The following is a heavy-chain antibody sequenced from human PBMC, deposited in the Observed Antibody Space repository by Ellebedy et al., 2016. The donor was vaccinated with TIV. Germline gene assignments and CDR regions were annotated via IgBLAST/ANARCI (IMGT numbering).Heavy chain of an antibody. Sequence: SVKVSXKASGGTFSSYAISWVRQAPGQGLEWMGGIIPIFGTANYAQKFQGRVTITADESTSTAYMELSSLRSGDTAVYYCARGTYDYVWGSGRYQYYYMDVWGKGTTVTVSS. CDR2: IIPIFGTA. V-gene: IGHV1-69*13. D-gene: IGHD3-16*01. CDR1: GGTFSSYA. CDR3: ARGTYDYVWGSGRYQYYYMDV. J-gene: IGHJ6*03.